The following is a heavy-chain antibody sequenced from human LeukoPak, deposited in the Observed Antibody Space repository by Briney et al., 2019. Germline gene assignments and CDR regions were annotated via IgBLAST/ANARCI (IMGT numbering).Heavy chain of an antibody. D-gene: IGHD3-10*01. J-gene: IGHJ4*02. CDR2: IYYSGST. CDR3: ARDWGDYGSGSYLSY. Sequence: PSETLALTHTVSGGSISSYYWSWIRQPAGKGLEWIGRIYYSGSTNYNPSLKSRVTMSVDTSKNQFSLKLSSVTAADTAVYYCARDWGDYGSGSYLSYWGQRPLLIVSS. CDR1: GGSISSYY. V-gene: IGHV4-4*07.